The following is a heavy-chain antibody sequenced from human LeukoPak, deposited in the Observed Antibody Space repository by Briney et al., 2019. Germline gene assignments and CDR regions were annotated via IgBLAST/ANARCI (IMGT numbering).Heavy chain of an antibody. CDR1: SGSISSHY. CDR3: ARGTIFDFDY. D-gene: IGHD3-3*02. Sequence: PSETLSLTCTVSSGSISSHYWHWLRQPPGKGLEWIGYIYYTGGTNYNPSLESRLSISLGPSKNQFSLSLSSVTATDTAVFYCARGTIFDFDYWGQGTLVTVSS. V-gene: IGHV4-59*11. J-gene: IGHJ4*02. CDR2: IYYTGGT.